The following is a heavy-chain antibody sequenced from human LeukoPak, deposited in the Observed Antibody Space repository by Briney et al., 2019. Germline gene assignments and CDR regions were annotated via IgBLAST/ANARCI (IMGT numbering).Heavy chain of an antibody. V-gene: IGHV3-53*01. CDR3: AREGGSSWFFDY. D-gene: IGHD6-13*01. CDR1: GFNVSSNY. Sequence: PGGSLRLSCAASGFNVSSNYMSWVRQAPGKGLEWVSVIYSGGSTYYADSVKGRFTISRDNSKNTLYLQMNSLRAEDTAVYYCAREGGSSWFFDYWGQGTLVTVSS. CDR2: IYSGGST. J-gene: IGHJ4*02.